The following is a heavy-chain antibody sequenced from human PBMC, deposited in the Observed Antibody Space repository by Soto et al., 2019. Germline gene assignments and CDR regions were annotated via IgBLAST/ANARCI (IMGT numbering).Heavy chain of an antibody. D-gene: IGHD3-10*01. CDR3: ARDRRYYGSGSSMDV. V-gene: IGHV3-7*05. CDR2: IKQDGSEK. Sequence: EVQLVESGGGLVQPGGSLRLSCAASGFTFSSYWMSWVRQAPGKGLEGVANIKQDGSEKYYVDSVKGRFTISRDNAKNSLYLQMNSLRAEDTAVYYCARDRRYYGSGSSMDVWGQGTTVTVSS. CDR1: GFTFSSYW. J-gene: IGHJ6*02.